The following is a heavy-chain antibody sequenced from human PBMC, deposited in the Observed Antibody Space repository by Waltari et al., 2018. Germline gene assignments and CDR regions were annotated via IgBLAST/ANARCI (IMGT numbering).Heavy chain of an antibody. CDR1: GGTFSSYA. J-gene: IGHJ4*02. Sequence: QVQLVQSGAEVKKPGSSVKVSCKASGGTFSSYAISWVRQAPGQGLEWMGGIIPIFGTANYAQKFQGRVTMTEDTSTDTAYMELSSLRSEDTAVYYCATAPYSSSTPLWYWGQGTLVTVSS. CDR2: IIPIFGTA. V-gene: IGHV1-69*14. D-gene: IGHD6-6*01. CDR3: ATAPYSSSTPLWY.